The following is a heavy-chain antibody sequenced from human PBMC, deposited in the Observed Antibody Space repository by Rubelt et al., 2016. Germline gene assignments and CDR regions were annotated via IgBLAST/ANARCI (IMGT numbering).Heavy chain of an antibody. CDR1: GGSFTTYY. V-gene: IGHV4-59*12. CDR3: ARGPSPHNWFDP. J-gene: IGHJ5*02. CDR2: IYSSGST. Sequence: QVQMQESGPGLVKPSATLSLTCTVSGGSFTTYYWSWIRTPPGKGLEWIGFIYSSGSTNYNHSLKSRVTLSVDTSKNQFSLKLGSVTAAGTAVYYCARGPSPHNWFDPWGQGTLVTVSS.